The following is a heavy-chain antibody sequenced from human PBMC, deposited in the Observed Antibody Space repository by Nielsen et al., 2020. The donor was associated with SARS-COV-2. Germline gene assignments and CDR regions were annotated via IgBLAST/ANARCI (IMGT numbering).Heavy chain of an antibody. Sequence: LKISCAASGFTFSSYGMHWVRQAPGKGLEWVAVIWYDGSNKYYADSVKGRFTIARDNSKNTLYLQMNSLRAEDTAVYYCAREASDFWSGYYPIYYYYGMDVWGQGTTVTVSS. D-gene: IGHD3-3*01. CDR3: AREASDFWSGYYPIYYYYGMDV. CDR2: IWYDGSNK. CDR1: GFTFSSYG. V-gene: IGHV3-33*01. J-gene: IGHJ6*02.